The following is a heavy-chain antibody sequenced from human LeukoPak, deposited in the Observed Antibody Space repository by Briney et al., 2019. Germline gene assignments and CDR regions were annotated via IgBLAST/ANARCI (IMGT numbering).Heavy chain of an antibody. D-gene: IGHD2-2*02. Sequence: ASVKVSCKASGHTFTGYYMHWVRQAPGQGLEWMGWINPNSGGTNYAQKFQGRVTMTRDTSISTAYMELSRLRSDDTAVYYCARDQEVPAAIVVDYWGQGTLVTVSS. CDR1: GHTFTGYY. V-gene: IGHV1-2*02. CDR2: INPNSGGT. CDR3: ARDQEVPAAIVVDY. J-gene: IGHJ4*02.